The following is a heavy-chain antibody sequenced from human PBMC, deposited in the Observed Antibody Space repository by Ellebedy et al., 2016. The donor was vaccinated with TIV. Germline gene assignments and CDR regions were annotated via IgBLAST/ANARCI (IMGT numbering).Heavy chain of an antibody. D-gene: IGHD1-1*01. Sequence: ASVKVSCKASGYTFTSYHMHWVQQAPGQGLEWMGIINPSGGSTTYAQKFQGRVIMTEDTSTDTAYMVLSGLTSEDTAVYHCATDRYQLERRLSMDYWGQGTLVIVSS. J-gene: IGHJ4*02. CDR1: GYTFTSYH. CDR2: INPSGGST. V-gene: IGHV1-46*01. CDR3: ATDRYQLERRLSMDY.